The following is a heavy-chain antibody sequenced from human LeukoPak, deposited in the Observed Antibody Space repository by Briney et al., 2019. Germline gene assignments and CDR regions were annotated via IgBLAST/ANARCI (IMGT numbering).Heavy chain of an antibody. CDR2: IKQDGSEK. J-gene: IGHJ4*02. D-gene: IGHD3-3*01. V-gene: IGHV3-7*01. CDR1: GFTFSSYW. Sequence: GGSLRLSCAASGFTFSSYWMSWVRQAPGKGLEWVANIKQDGSEKYYVDSVKGRFTISRDNAKNSLYLQMNSLRAEDTAVYYCARDRLYYDFWSGYSGYWGQGTLVTVSS. CDR3: ARDRLYYDFWSGYSGY.